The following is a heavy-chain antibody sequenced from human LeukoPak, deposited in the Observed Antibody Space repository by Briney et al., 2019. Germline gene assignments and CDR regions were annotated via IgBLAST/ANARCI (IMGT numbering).Heavy chain of an antibody. CDR1: GGSINSYY. Sequence: SETLSLTCTVSGGSINSYYWSWIRQPPGEGLEWIGYIYYSGSTNYNPSLESRVTISVDTSKNQFSLKLSSVTAADTAVYYCARVGWLRFSTTLTTYWFDPWGQGTLVTVSS. D-gene: IGHD4-17*01. J-gene: IGHJ5*02. CDR3: ARVGWLRFSTTLTTYWFDP. CDR2: IYYSGST. V-gene: IGHV4-59*01.